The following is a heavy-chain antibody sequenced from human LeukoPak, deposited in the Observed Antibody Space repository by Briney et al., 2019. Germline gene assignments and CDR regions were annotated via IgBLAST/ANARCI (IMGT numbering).Heavy chain of an antibody. V-gene: IGHV4-31*03. J-gene: IGHJ3*02. CDR3: ARVAYYDSSGEPYAFDI. Sequence: PSQTLFLTCTVSGGSISSGGYYWSWIRQHPGKGLEWIGYIYYSGSTYYNPSLKSRVTISVDTSKNQFSLKLSSVTAADTAVYYCARVAYYDSSGEPYAFDIWGQGTMVTVSS. CDR2: IYYSGST. D-gene: IGHD3-22*01. CDR1: GGSISSGGYY.